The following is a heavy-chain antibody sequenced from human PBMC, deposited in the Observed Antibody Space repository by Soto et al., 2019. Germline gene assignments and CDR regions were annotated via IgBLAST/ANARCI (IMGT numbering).Heavy chain of an antibody. Sequence: PGGSLRLSCAASGFTFSSYSMSWVRQAPGKGLEWVSAISGSGGSTYYADSVKGRFTISRDNSKNTLYLQMNSLRAEDTAVYYCAKGEKYYDFWSGYYFGYYFDYWGQGTLVTVSS. CDR2: ISGSGGST. CDR3: AKGEKYYDFWSGYYFGYYFDY. J-gene: IGHJ4*02. CDR1: GFTFSSYS. D-gene: IGHD3-3*01. V-gene: IGHV3-23*01.